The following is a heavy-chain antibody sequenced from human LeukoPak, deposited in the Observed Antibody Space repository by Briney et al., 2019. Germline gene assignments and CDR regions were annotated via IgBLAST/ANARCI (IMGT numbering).Heavy chain of an antibody. CDR2: IIPIFGTA. D-gene: IGHD2-15*01. V-gene: IGHV1-69*13. CDR3: ARGLPAALKWWFPSPVGNYYYYMDV. CDR1: GGTFSSYA. J-gene: IGHJ6*03. Sequence: ASVKVSCKASGGTFSSYAISWVRQAPGQGLEWMGGIIPIFGTANYAQKFQGRVTITADESTSTAYMELSSLRSEDTAVYYCARGLPAALKWWFPSPVGNYYYYMDVWGKETTVTVSS.